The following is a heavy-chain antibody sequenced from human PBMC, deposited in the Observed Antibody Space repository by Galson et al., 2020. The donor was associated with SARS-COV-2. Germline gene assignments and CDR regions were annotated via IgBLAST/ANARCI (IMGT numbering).Heavy chain of an antibody. D-gene: IGHD3-22*01. J-gene: IGHJ4*02. V-gene: IGHV3-48*04. CDR2: ISSSSSTI. Sequence: GGSLRLSCAASGFTFSSYSMNWVRQAPGKGLEWVSYISSSSSTIYYADSVKGRFTISRDNAKNSLYLQMNSLRAEDTAVYYCAQSTDYYDSSGSLDYWGQGTLVTVSS. CDR1: GFTFSSYS. CDR3: AQSTDYYDSSGSLDY.